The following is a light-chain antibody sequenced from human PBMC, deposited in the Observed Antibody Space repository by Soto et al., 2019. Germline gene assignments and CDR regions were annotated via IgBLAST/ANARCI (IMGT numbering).Light chain of an antibody. J-gene: IGLJ1*01. CDR2: EVN. CDR1: SSDVGGYNY. CDR3: TSYAGGNNV. Sequence: QSALTQPPSASGSPGQSVTISCTGTSSDVGGYNYVSWYQQNPGKVPKLMIYEVNKRPSGVPDRFSGSQSGNTASLTVSGLQAEDEDDYYCTSYAGGNNVFGTGTKLTVL. V-gene: IGLV2-8*01.